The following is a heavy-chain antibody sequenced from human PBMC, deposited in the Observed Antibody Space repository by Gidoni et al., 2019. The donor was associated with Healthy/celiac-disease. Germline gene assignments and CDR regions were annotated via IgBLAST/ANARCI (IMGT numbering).Heavy chain of an antibody. V-gene: IGHV3-43*01. Sequence: EVQLLESGGVVVQPGGFLRLSCAASGFTFDDYTMHWVRQATGKGLEWVSLISWDGGSKYYADAVKGRFTIARDNSKNSLYLQMNSLRTEDTALYYCAKDKNKVATTGYFDYWGQGTLVTVSS. CDR3: AKDKNKVATTGYFDY. J-gene: IGHJ4*02. D-gene: IGHD5-12*01. CDR1: GFTFDDYT. CDR2: ISWDGGSK.